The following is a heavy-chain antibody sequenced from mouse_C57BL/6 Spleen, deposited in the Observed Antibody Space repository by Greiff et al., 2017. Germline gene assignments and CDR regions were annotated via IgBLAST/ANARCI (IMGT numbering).Heavy chain of an antibody. Sequence: QVQLQQSGAELVRPGASVTLSCKASGYTFTDYEMHWVKQTPVHGLEWIGAIDPETGGPAYNQRFKGTAILTADKSSRTPYLELRSLTSEDAAVYYCTRATTVVGDCGGQGTTLTVSS. CDR3: TRATTVVGDC. J-gene: IGHJ2*01. CDR1: GYTFTDYE. CDR2: IDPETGGP. D-gene: IGHD1-1*01. V-gene: IGHV1-15*01.